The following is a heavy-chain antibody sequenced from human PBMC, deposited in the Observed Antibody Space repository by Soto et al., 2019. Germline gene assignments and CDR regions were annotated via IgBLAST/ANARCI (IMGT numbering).Heavy chain of an antibody. Sequence: QVQLVQSGAEVKKPGASVKVSCKASGYTFTRYYMHWVRQAPGQGLEWMGIVNPSGDSTNYAQKFQGRVTMTRDTSTNTVHMELSSLRSEDMAVYFCARELGGTTVNTLFDHWGQGTLVTVSS. V-gene: IGHV1-46*01. CDR3: ARELGGTTVNTLFDH. D-gene: IGHD4-17*01. CDR2: VNPSGDST. CDR1: GYTFTRYY. J-gene: IGHJ4*02.